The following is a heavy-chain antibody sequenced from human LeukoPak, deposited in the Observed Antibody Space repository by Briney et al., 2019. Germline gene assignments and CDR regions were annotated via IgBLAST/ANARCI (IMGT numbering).Heavy chain of an antibody. V-gene: IGHV3-7*01. CDR3: ARPPHIAAAGQD. CDR2: IKRDESEK. D-gene: IGHD6-13*01. CDR1: GFTFSSYW. J-gene: IGHJ4*02. Sequence: GGSLGLSCAASGFTFSSYWMTWVRQAPGKGLEWLANIKRDESEKYYADSVKGRFTISRDNAKSSLFLQMNSLRVEDTAVFYCARPPHIAAAGQDWGQGTLVTVPS.